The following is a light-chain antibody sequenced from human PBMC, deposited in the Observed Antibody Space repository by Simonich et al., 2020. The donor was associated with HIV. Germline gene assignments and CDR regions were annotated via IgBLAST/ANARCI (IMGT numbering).Light chain of an antibody. CDR3: QSYDSSLSGSV. J-gene: IGLJ3*02. CDR2: VNS. V-gene: IGLV1-40*01. CDR1: SSNIGAGYD. Sequence: QSVLTQPPSVSGAPGQRVTISCTGSSSNIGAGYDVHWYQQLPGTAPKLLTVVNSNRPSGVPDRFSGSKSGTSASLAITGLQAEDEADYYCQSYDSSLSGSVFGGGTKLTVL.